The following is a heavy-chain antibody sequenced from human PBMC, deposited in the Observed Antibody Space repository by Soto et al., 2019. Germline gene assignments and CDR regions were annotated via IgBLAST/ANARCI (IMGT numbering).Heavy chain of an antibody. J-gene: IGHJ6*02. CDR1: GFTFSSYW. V-gene: IGHV3-7*03. CDR3: ARDHDPHYDYVWGSYRSDYYYGMDV. Sequence: EVQLVESGGGLVQPGGSLRLSCAASGFTFSSYWMSWVRQAPGKGLEWVANIKQDGSEKYYVDSVKGRFTISRDNAKNSLYLQMNSLRAEDTAVYYCARDHDPHYDYVWGSYRSDYYYGMDVWGQGTTVTVSS. CDR2: IKQDGSEK. D-gene: IGHD3-16*02.